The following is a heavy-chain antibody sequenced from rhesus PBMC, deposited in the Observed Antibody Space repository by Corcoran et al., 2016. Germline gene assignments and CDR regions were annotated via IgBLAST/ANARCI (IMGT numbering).Heavy chain of an antibody. V-gene: IGHV4-76*01. J-gene: IGHJ4*01. CDR3: ARRAFIAAAGTLFDY. CDR1: GYSISSGYD. Sequence: QVQLQESGPGVVKPSETLSLTCAVSGYSISSGYDWSWIRQPPGKGLEWIGYIYGSSGSTNYTPSLKNRFTISKDTSKNQFSLKLSSVTAADTAVYYCARRAFIAAAGTLFDYWGQGVLVTVSS. CDR2: IYGSSGST. D-gene: IGHD6-25*01.